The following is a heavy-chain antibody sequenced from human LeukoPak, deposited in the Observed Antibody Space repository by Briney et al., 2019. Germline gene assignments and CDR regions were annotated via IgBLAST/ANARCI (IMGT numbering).Heavy chain of an antibody. Sequence: SVNVSCKASGHPLSSYAICWVRHAPGQGLEWVGGITSIFGKANYAQKCQGRVTIPTDESTSTAYMELSSLRSADTAVYYCARGSAPGVWYFNLWGRGTLVTVSS. J-gene: IGHJ2*01. CDR3: ARGSAPGVWYFNL. D-gene: IGHD6-6*01. CDR2: ITSIFGKA. CDR1: GHPLSSYA. V-gene: IGHV1-69*05.